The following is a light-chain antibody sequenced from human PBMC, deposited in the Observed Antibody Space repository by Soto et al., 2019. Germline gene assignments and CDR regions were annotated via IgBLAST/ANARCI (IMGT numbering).Light chain of an antibody. CDR2: DAS. CDR3: QQSHNRPLT. J-gene: IGKJ4*01. V-gene: IGKV1-33*01. CDR1: QDIYNY. Sequence: DIQMTQSPSSLSASVGDRVTITCQASQDIYNYLNWYQQKPGKAPELLIYDASNLRPGVPSSFSGSGSGTDFTFAISSLQPEDIATYYCQQSHNRPLTFGGGTKVQI.